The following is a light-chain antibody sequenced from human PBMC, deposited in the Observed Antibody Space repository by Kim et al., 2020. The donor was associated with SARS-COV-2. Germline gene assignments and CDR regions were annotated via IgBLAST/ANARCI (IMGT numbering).Light chain of an antibody. CDR3: QQYYNWPPVT. CDR1: QSISNK. Sequence: CPGERVTLPCRASQSISNKLAWYQQKPGQAPRLLIYGASTRATGIPARFSGSGSGTEFTLDISSLQSEDFAVYYCQQYYNWPPVTFGGGTKVDIK. CDR2: GAS. J-gene: IGKJ4*01. V-gene: IGKV3-15*01.